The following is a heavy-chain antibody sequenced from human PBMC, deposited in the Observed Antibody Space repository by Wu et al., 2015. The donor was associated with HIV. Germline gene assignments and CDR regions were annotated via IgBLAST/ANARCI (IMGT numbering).Heavy chain of an antibody. V-gene: IGHV1-46*03. CDR1: GYTFSSYY. CDR3: ARSVGGVAARLFDY. Sequence: QVQLVQSGAEVKKPGASVKVSCKASGYTFSSYYLHWVRQAPGQGLEWMGIINPGGGSTSYAQKFQDRVTLTSDASTNRVYMELSSLRSEDAAVYYCARSVGGVAARLFDYWGQGTLVTVSS. CDR2: INPGGGST. D-gene: IGHD6-6*01. J-gene: IGHJ4*02.